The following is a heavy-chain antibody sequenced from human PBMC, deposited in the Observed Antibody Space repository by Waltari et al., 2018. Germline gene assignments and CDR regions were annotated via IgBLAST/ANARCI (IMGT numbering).Heavy chain of an antibody. CDR2: INHSGST. D-gene: IGHD2-15*01. Sequence: QVQLQQWGAGLLKPSETLSLTCAVYGGSFSGYYWSWIRQPPGTGLAWIGEINHSGSTNYNPSLKSRVTISVDTSKNQFSLKLSSVTAADTAVYYCARGLGYCSGGSCYSVGYFDYWGQGTLVTVSS. CDR3: ARGLGYCSGGSCYSVGYFDY. J-gene: IGHJ4*02. V-gene: IGHV4-34*01. CDR1: GGSFSGYY.